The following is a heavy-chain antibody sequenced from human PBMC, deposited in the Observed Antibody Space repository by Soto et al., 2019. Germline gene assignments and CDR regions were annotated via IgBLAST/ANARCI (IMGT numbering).Heavy chain of an antibody. CDR3: ARAADSSGYYFFPAAFFDY. CDR1: GGSFSGYY. Sequence: SETLSLTCAVYGGSFSGYYWSWIRQPPGKGLEWIGEINHSGSTNYNPSLKSRVTISVDTSKNQFSLKLSSVTAADTAVYYCARAADSSGYYFFPAAFFDYWGQGTLVTISS. D-gene: IGHD3-22*01. CDR2: INHSGST. J-gene: IGHJ4*02. V-gene: IGHV4-34*01.